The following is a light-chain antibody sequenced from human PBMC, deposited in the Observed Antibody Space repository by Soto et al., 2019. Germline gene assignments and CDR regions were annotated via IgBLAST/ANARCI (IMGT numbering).Light chain of an antibody. CDR2: EVS. CDR3: SSYTGSTTLGV. Sequence: QSVLTQPASVSGSPGQSITISCTGTSSDVGGYIYVSWYQQHPGKAPKLLLYEVSKRPSRVSTRFSGSKSGNTASLIISDLQAEDEADYYCSSYTGSTTLGVFGTGTKVTVL. J-gene: IGLJ1*01. CDR1: SSDVGGYIY. V-gene: IGLV2-14*01.